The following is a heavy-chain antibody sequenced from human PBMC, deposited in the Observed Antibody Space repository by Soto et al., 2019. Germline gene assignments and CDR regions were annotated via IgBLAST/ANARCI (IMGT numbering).Heavy chain of an antibody. CDR1: GYTFTSYA. Sequence: ASVKVSCKASGYTFTSYAMHWVRQAPGQRLEWMGWINAGNGNTKYSQKFQGRVTITRDTSAGTAYMELSSLRSEDTAVYYCARDFSWFGELIASDYWGQGTLVTVSS. CDR2: INAGNGNT. J-gene: IGHJ4*02. V-gene: IGHV1-3*01. D-gene: IGHD3-10*01. CDR3: ARDFSWFGELIASDY.